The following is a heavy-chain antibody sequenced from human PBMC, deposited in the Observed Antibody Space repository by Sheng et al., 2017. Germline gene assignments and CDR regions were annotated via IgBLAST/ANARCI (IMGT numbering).Heavy chain of an antibody. D-gene: IGHD1-26*01. CDR2: ISWNSGSI. Sequence: EVQLVESGGGLVQPGRSLRLSCAASGFTFDDYAMHWVRQAPGKGLEWVSGISWNSGSIGYADSVKGRFTISRDNAKNSLYLQMNSLRAEDMALYYCAKDASRIVGATVFDYWGQG. V-gene: IGHV3-9*03. CDR3: AKDASRIVGATVFDY. CDR1: GFTFDDYA. J-gene: IGHJ4*02.